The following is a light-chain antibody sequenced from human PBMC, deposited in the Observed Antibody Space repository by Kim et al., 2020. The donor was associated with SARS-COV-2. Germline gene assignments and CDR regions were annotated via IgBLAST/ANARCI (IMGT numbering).Light chain of an antibody. V-gene: IGLV2-18*02. J-gene: IGLJ1*01. CDR3: SSFTSSDNYV. CDR2: EVS. CDR1: SSDVSSYNR. Sequence: QSALTQPPSVSGSPGQSVTISCTGTSSDVSSYNRVSWYQQPPGTAPKLMIYEVSNRPSGVPDRFSGSKSGNTASLTNSGLQPEDEADYYCSSFTSSDNYVFGTGTKVTVL.